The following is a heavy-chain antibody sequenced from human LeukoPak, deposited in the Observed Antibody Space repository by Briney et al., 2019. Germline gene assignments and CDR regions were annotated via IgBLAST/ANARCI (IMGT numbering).Heavy chain of an antibody. CDR3: ASDIVVSTGAFDI. D-gene: IGHD2-15*01. Sequence: GASVKVSCKASGGTFRSYAISWVRQAPGQGLEWMGGIIPIFGTANYAQKFQGRVTITADKSTSTAYMELSSLRSEDTAVYYCASDIVVSTGAFDIWGQGTMVTVSS. J-gene: IGHJ3*02. CDR1: GGTFRSYA. CDR2: IIPIFGTA. V-gene: IGHV1-69*06.